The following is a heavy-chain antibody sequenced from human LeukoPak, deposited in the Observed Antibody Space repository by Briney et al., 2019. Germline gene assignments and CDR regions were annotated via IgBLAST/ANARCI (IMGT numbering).Heavy chain of an antibody. D-gene: IGHD6-19*01. J-gene: IGHJ3*01. CDR3: ARGGSSGWYGVGAFDV. CDR2: INPYNGNI. V-gene: IGHV1-18*01. Sequence: GASVKVSCKTSGYTFSDYVITWVRQAPGQGLEWIGWINPYNGNINSAQKLQGRVIMTTDTSTTTAHMELMSLTSDDTAVYYCARGGSSGWYGVGAFDVWGQGTMVIVSS. CDR1: GYTFSDYV.